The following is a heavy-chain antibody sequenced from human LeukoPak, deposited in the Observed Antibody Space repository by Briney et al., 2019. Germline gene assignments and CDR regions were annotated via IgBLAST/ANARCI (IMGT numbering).Heavy chain of an antibody. Sequence: PSETLSLTCTVSGGSISSSSYYWGWIRQPPGKGLEWIGSIYYSGSTYYNPSLKSRVTISVDTSKNQFSLKLSSVTAADTAVYYCARHGETDYWGQGTLVTVSS. D-gene: IGHD3-3*01. J-gene: IGHJ4*02. CDR1: GGSISSSSYY. V-gene: IGHV4-39*01. CDR3: ARHGETDY. CDR2: IYYSGST.